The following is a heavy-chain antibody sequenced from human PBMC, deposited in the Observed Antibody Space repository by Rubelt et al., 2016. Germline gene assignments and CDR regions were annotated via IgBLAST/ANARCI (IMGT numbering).Heavy chain of an antibody. CDR3: ARSLPLRADAFDI. CDR2: IFYSGST. D-gene: IGHD3-10*01. J-gene: IGHJ3*02. V-gene: IGHV4-39*01. Sequence: QLQLQESGPGLVKPSETLSLTCTVSGGSISSRDYYWGWVRQPPGKGLEWVGSIFYSGSTYYNPSLKSRVTMSVDTTKNQFSLKLSSVTAADTAVYFCARSLPLRADAFDIWGQGTVVTVSS. CDR1: GGSISSRDYY.